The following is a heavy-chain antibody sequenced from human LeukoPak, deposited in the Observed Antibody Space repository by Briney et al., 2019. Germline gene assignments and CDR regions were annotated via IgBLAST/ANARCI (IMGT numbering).Heavy chain of an antibody. J-gene: IGHJ4*02. CDR2: ISGSSGST. Sequence: GGSLRLSCAASGFTFSSYAMSWVRQAPGKGLEWVSAISGSSGSTYYADSVKGRFTISRDNSKNTLYLQMNSLRAEDTAVYYCAKDRPDFGYGSGSYPLFDYWGQGTLVTVSS. CDR3: AKDRPDFGYGSGSYPLFDY. CDR1: GFTFSSYA. D-gene: IGHD3-10*01. V-gene: IGHV3-23*01.